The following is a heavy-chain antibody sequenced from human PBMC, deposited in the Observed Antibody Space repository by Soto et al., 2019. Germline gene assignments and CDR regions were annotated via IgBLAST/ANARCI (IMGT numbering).Heavy chain of an antibody. Sequence: GGSLRLSCAASGFTFSKYEMNWVRQTPGKGLEWVSYISYTGSTIYYADSVRGRFTISRDNSKNSLYLQMNSLRAEDTAVYYCARGLRIYYDRSGLHYWGQGTLVTVSS. J-gene: IGHJ4*02. D-gene: IGHD3-22*01. V-gene: IGHV3-48*03. CDR2: ISYTGSTI. CDR3: ARGLRIYYDRSGLHY. CDR1: GFTFSKYE.